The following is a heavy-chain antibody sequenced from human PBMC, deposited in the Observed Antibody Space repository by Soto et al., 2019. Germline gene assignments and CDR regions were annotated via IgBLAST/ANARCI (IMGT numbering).Heavy chain of an antibody. CDR1: GFTFSSYA. CDR3: ARDPDRYYDSSGYPDY. Sequence: GGSLRLSCAASGFTFSSYAMHWVRQAPGKGLEWVAVISYDGSNKYYADSVKGRFTISRDNSKNTLYLQMSSLRAEDTAVYYCARDPDRYYDSSGYPDYWGQGTLVTVSS. J-gene: IGHJ4*02. D-gene: IGHD3-22*01. V-gene: IGHV3-30-3*01. CDR2: ISYDGSNK.